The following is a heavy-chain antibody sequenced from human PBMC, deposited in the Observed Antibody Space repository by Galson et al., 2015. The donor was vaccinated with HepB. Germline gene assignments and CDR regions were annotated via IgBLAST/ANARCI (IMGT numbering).Heavy chain of an antibody. CDR1: GFSLRDSGVG. Sequence: ALVKPTQTLTLTCTFSGFSLRDSGVGVGWIRQPPGKALEWLALIYWNDDNRHSPSLKSRVTITKDTSKNHVVLTMSSMDPVDTGTYYCAHPYSGSFLSAFDIWAHGTMVTVSS. D-gene: IGHD1-26*01. CDR3: AHPYSGSFLSAFDI. CDR2: IYWNDDN. V-gene: IGHV2-5*01. J-gene: IGHJ3*02.